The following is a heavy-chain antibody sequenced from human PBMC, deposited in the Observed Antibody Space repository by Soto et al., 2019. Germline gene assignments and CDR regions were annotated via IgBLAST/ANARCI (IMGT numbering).Heavy chain of an antibody. CDR3: ASDRVTQWVVRGVAYRYCLEV. Sequence: SETLSLTCAVSGGSISSSNWWSWVRQPPGKGLEWIGEIYHSGSTNYNPSLKSRVTISVDKSKNQFSLKLSSVTAADTAVYYCASDRVTQWVVRGVAYRYCLEVCGRGSTV. D-gene: IGHD6-19*01. J-gene: IGHJ6*01. V-gene: IGHV4-4*02. CDR1: GGSISSSNW. CDR2: IYHSGST.